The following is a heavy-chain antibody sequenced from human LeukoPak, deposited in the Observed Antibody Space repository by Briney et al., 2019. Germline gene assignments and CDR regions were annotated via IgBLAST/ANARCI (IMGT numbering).Heavy chain of an antibody. CDR3: ARLGVWGSYPFFDY. CDR1: GGSFSGYY. D-gene: IGHD3-16*02. Sequence: SETLSLTCAVYGGSFSGYYWSWIRQPPGKGLEWIGEINHSGSTNYNPSLKSRVTISVDTSKNQFSLKLSSVTAADTAVYYCARLGVWGSYPFFDYWGQGTLVTVSS. J-gene: IGHJ4*02. V-gene: IGHV4-34*01. CDR2: INHSGST.